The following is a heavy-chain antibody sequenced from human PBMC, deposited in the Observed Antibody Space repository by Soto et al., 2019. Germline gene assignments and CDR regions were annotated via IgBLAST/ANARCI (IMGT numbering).Heavy chain of an antibody. Sequence: GGSLRLSCAASGFTFSIYAMSWVRQAPGKGLEWVSGISGSSSSTSYADSVKGRFTISRDNSKNTMYLQMSSLRAEDTAVYYCAKGGRAKYDILTGSPYWGQ. CDR1: GFTFSIYA. CDR2: ISGSSSST. V-gene: IGHV3-23*01. CDR3: AKGGRAKYDILTGSPY. D-gene: IGHD3-9*01. J-gene: IGHJ4*02.